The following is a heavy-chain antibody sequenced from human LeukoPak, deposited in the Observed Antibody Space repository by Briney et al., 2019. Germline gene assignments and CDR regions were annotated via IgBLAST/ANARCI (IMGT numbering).Heavy chain of an antibody. CDR3: ASGFKRSPFDY. J-gene: IGHJ4*02. CDR2: INHSGST. Sequence: KASETLSLTCAVYGGSFSGYYWSWIRQPPGKGLEWIGEINHSGSTNYNPYLKSRVTISVDTSKNQFSLKLSSVTAADTAVYYCASGFKRSPFDYWGQGTLVTVSS. CDR1: GGSFSGYY. V-gene: IGHV4-34*01.